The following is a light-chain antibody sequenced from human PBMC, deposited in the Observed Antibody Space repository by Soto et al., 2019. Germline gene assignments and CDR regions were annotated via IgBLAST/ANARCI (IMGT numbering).Light chain of an antibody. V-gene: IGKV1-9*01. J-gene: IGKJ5*01. CDR2: AAS. Sequence: DIQLTQSPSFLSASVGDRVTITCRASQGISSYLAWYQLKPGKAPKLLIYAASTLQSGVPSRFSGSESGTEFTLTISSLQPEDFATYYCQQLDSYPITFGQGTRLEIK. CDR1: QGISSY. CDR3: QQLDSYPIT.